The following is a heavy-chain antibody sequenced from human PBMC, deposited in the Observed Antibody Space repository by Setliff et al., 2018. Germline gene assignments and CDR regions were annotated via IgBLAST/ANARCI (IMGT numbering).Heavy chain of an antibody. CDR3: SRLVRYCTTTSCQRLSGDEY. CDR2: ISAYTGNA. CDR1: GYTFSDYG. J-gene: IGHJ4*02. D-gene: IGHD2-2*01. V-gene: IGHV1-18*01. Sequence: GASVKVSCKASGYTFSDYGITWVRQAPGQGLEWMGWISAYTGNAYCAHKLQDRVTMTTDTSTGTAYMELRSLTSDDTAVYYCSRLVRYCTTTSCQRLSGDEYWGQGTVVTVSS.